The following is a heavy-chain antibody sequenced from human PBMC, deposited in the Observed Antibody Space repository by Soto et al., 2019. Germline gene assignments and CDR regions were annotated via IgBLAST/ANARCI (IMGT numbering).Heavy chain of an antibody. CDR3: ARSRNCSGGSCYGLRLDP. J-gene: IGHJ5*02. Sequence: SETLSLTCTVSGGSISSYYWSWIRQPAGKGLEWIGRIYTSGSTNYNPSLKSRVTMSVDTSKNQFSLKLSSVTAADTAVYYCARSRNCSGGSCYGLRLDPWGQGTLVTVSS. D-gene: IGHD2-15*01. CDR2: IYTSGST. V-gene: IGHV4-4*07. CDR1: GGSISSYY.